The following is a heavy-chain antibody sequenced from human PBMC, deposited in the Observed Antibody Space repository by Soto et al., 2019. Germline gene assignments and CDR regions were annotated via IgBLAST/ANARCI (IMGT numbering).Heavy chain of an antibody. Sequence: QVQLVQSGAEVKKPGASVKVSGEVSGYTFTDYFIHWVRQAPGQGLEWIGWINPYSGGADLSQKFQGRVTMTRDTSISTAYMEVSSLRSDDTAVFYCARLMHYSHTGGSSHSGFDMWGQGTLVTVSS. V-gene: IGHV1-2*02. CDR3: ARLMHYSHTGGSSHSGFDM. J-gene: IGHJ3*02. D-gene: IGHD2-8*02. CDR1: GYTFTDYF. CDR2: INPYSGGA.